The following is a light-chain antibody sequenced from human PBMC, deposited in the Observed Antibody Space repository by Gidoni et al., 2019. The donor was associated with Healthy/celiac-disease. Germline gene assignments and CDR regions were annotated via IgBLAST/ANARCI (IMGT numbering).Light chain of an antibody. CDR3: MQALQTQFT. J-gene: IGKJ3*01. CDR2: LGS. V-gene: IGKV2-28*01. Sequence: IVMTQSLLSLPVTPGEPASISCRSSQSLLHSNGYNYLDWYLQKPGQSPQLLIYLGSNRASGVPDRFSGSGSGTDFTLKISRVEAEDVGVYYCMQALQTQFTFXHXTKVDIK. CDR1: QSLLHSNGYNY.